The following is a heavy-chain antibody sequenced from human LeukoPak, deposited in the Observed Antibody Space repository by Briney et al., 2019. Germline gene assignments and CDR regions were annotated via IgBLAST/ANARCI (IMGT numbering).Heavy chain of an antibody. D-gene: IGHD5-12*01. J-gene: IGHJ4*02. V-gene: IGHV3-30*18. CDR3: AKDLGYSGNEPGG. Sequence: GGSLRLSCAASGFTFSSYRMHWVRQAPGKGLEWVAVISYDGSKKYYADSVNDRFTISRDNSKNTLYLQMNSLRAEDTAVYYCAKDLGYSGNEPGGWGQGTLVTVSS. CDR1: GFTFSSYR. CDR2: ISYDGSKK.